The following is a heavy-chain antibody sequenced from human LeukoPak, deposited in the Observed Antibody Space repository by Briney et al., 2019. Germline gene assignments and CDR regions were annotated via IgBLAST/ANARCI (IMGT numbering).Heavy chain of an antibody. J-gene: IGHJ4*02. V-gene: IGHV3-30*18. CDR2: ISDDGSKK. CDR3: AKDGQGLTYYFDY. D-gene: IGHD3-16*01. CDR1: GFTFSSYG. Sequence: QPGRSLRLSCVASGFTFSSYGMHWVRQAPGEGLEWVAVISDDGSKKYYVDSVKGRFTISRDNSKNTLYLQMNSLRAEDTAVYYCAKDGQGLTYYFDYWGQGTLVTVSS.